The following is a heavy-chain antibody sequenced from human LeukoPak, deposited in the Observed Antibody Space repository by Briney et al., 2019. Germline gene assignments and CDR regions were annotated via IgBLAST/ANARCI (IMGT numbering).Heavy chain of an antibody. J-gene: IGHJ6*02. CDR1: GGTFSSYA. Sequence: SVKVSCKASGGTFSSYAISWVRQAPGQGLEWMGGIIPIFGTANYAQEFQGRVTITADESTSTAYMELSSLRSEDTAVYYCARVGYCGGDCYPYGMDVWGQGTTVTVSS. CDR3: ARVGYCGGDCYPYGMDV. CDR2: IIPIFGTA. V-gene: IGHV1-69*13. D-gene: IGHD2-21*02.